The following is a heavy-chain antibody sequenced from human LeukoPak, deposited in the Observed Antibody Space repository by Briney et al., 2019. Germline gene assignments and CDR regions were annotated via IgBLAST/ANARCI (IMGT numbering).Heavy chain of an antibody. V-gene: IGHV1-69*06. J-gene: IGHJ6*04. CDR3: ASATLRCSGGSCYEMDV. CDR2: IIPLFGTP. Sequence: GASVKVSRKASGGTFSSYTISWVRQAPGQGLEWMGGIIPLFGTPDYAQKFQDRLTITADKSTSTAYMELSSLRSEDTAVYYCASATLRCSGGSCYEMDVWGKGTTVTVSS. D-gene: IGHD2-15*01. CDR1: GGTFSSYT.